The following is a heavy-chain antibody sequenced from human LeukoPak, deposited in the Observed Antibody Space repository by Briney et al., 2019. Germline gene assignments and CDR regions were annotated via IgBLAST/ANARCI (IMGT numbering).Heavy chain of an antibody. J-gene: IGHJ4*02. CDR2: INSDGSST. CDR1: GFTFSSYW. Sequence: GGSLRLSCAASGFTFSSYWMHWVRQAPGKGLVWVSRINSDGSSTSYADSVKGRFTISRDNAKNTLYLQMNSLRAEDTAVYYCASPGGDSLFDYWGQGTLVTVSS. V-gene: IGHV3-74*01. D-gene: IGHD4-23*01. CDR3: ASPGGDSLFDY.